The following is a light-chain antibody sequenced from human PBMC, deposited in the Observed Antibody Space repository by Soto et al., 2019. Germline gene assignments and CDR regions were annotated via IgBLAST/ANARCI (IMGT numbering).Light chain of an antibody. CDR2: AAS. J-gene: IGKJ3*01. CDR1: QGISRW. V-gene: IGKV1-12*01. CDR3: QQAYNFPFT. Sequence: DIQMTQSPSSVSASVGDRITITCRASQGISRWLAWYQQKPGRAPKLLIYAASNLQTGVPSRFSGSGSGTDFTLTITSLQAEDFATYHCQQAYNFPFTVGPGTKVDIK.